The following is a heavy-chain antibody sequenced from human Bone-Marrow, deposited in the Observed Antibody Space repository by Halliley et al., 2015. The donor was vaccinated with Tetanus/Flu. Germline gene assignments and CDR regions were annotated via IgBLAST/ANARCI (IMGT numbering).Heavy chain of an antibody. CDR2: IIPIFGAV. Sequence: QLVQSGAEVKKPGSSVKVSCKFSGDTINNYAIGWVRQAPGQGLEWVGGIIPIFGAVNYAQKFQGRVTITADESTSTVYLELSSLRSEDTAIYYCGGEGRVVGLGLDSYYGMDVWGQGTTVPASS. CDR3: GGEGRVVGLGLDSYYGMDV. CDR1: GDTINNYA. V-gene: IGHV1-69*01. J-gene: IGHJ6*02. D-gene: IGHD2-2*01.